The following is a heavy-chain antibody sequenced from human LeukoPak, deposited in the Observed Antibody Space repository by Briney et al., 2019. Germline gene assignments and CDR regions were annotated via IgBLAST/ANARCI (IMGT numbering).Heavy chain of an antibody. D-gene: IGHD2-15*01. CDR1: GDSINSSDYY. CDR2: IYYTGST. Sequence: SETLSLTCNVSGDSINSSDYYWGWIRQPPGEGLEWIGTIYYTGSTYYKPYLKSRLTISVDSSKNQFSLKMNSVTAADTGVYYCARHGSWDPFDYWGQGTLVTVSS. V-gene: IGHV4-39*01. J-gene: IGHJ4*02. CDR3: ARHGSWDPFDY.